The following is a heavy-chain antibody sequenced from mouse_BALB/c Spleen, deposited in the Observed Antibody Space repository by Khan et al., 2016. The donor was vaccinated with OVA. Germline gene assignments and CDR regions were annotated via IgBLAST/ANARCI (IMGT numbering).Heavy chain of an antibody. D-gene: IGHD1-1*01. Sequence: EVQLQESGPGLVKPSQSLSLTCTVTGYSITSDYAWNWIRQFPGNKLEWMGYISSSGSTSYNPSLKSRISITRDTSKNQFFLQLNSVTTEDTATYDCARGKYYGYAMDYWGQGTSVTVSS. CDR3: ARGKYYGYAMDY. V-gene: IGHV3-2*02. CDR2: ISSSGST. J-gene: IGHJ4*01. CDR1: GYSITSDYA.